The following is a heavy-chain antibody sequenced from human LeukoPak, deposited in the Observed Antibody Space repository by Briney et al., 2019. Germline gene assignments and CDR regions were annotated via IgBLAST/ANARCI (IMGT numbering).Heavy chain of an antibody. CDR3: AIGRTGIAAAGKRADDAFDI. V-gene: IGHV3-21*01. CDR2: ISSSISYI. CDR1: GFTFSSYS. Sequence: GGSLRLSCAASGFTFSSYSMNWVRQAPGKGLGRVSSISSSISYIYYAGSVKGRFTIARDNHKTRLYLQTNSLRAEDTPVYYWAIGRTGIAAAGKRADDAFDIWGQGTMVTVSS. J-gene: IGHJ3*02. D-gene: IGHD6-13*01.